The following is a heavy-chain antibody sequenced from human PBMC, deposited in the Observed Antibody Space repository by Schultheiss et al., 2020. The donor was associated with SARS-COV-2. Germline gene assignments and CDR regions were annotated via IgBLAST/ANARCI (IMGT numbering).Heavy chain of an antibody. J-gene: IGHJ4*02. V-gene: IGHV3-30*03. Sequence: GGSLRLSCAASGFTFSSYGMHWVRQAPGKGLEWVAVISYDGNKYYADSVKGRFTISRDNSKNTLYLQMDSLRAEDTAVYYCAREGLWFGDSNGYWGQGTLVTVSS. CDR1: GFTFSSYG. CDR2: ISYDGNK. D-gene: IGHD3-10*01. CDR3: AREGLWFGDSNGY.